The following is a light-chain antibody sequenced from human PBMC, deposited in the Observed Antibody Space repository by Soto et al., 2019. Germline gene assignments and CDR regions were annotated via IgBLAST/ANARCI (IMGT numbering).Light chain of an antibody. CDR3: QQYNNWPPIT. CDR1: QSVRSN. CDR2: DAS. Sequence: EIVMTQSPATLSVSPGERATLSCRASQSVRSNLAWYQQKPGQAPRLLMYDASTRATGLPARFSGSGSGTEFTLTISRLQSEDFAVYYCQQYNNWPPITFGQGTRLEIK. V-gene: IGKV3-15*01. J-gene: IGKJ5*01.